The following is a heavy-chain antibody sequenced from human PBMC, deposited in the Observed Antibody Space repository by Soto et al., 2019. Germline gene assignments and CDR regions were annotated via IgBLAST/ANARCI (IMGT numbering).Heavy chain of an antibody. CDR2: INAGNGNT. CDR1: GYAFTSYA. V-gene: IGHV1-3*01. J-gene: IGHJ4*02. D-gene: IGHD2-2*02. Sequence: QVQLVQSGAEVKKPGASVKVSCKASGYAFTSYAMHWVRQAPGQRLEWMGWINAGNGNTKYSQKFQGRVTITRDTSASTAYMELSSLRSEDTAVYYCAKSATVPAAIAYWGQGTLVTVSS. CDR3: AKSATVPAAIAY.